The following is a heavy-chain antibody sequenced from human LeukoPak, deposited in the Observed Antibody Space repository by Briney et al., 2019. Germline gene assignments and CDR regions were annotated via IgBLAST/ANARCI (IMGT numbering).Heavy chain of an antibody. CDR3: AKGSRNSGWLD. CDR1: GFTFSSYA. V-gene: IGHV3-23*01. D-gene: IGHD6-19*01. CDR2: ISSGGGSA. Sequence: GGSLRLSCAASGFTFSSYAMSWVRQAPGKGLEWVSAISSGGGSAYYADSVKGRFTISRDNSKNTLYLQINSLRAEDTAVYYCAKGSRNSGWLDWGQGTLVTVSS. J-gene: IGHJ4*02.